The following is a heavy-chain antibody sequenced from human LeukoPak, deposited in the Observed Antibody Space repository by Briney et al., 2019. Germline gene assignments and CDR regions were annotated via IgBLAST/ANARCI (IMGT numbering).Heavy chain of an antibody. J-gene: IGHJ4*02. CDR1: GIPVSSTF. Sequence: GGSLRLSCAASGIPVSSTFMSWVRQAPGKGLEWISVIQGGGATYYADSVRGRFTIARDSSTNTLHLQMNSLRAEDTAVYYCTRGRVDVSYYDYWGQGTLVTVSS. D-gene: IGHD2-15*01. CDR2: IQGGGAT. CDR3: TRGRVDVSYYDY. V-gene: IGHV3-66*01.